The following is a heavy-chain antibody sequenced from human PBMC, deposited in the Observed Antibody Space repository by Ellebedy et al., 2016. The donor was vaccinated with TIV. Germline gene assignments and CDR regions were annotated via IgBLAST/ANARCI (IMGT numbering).Heavy chain of an antibody. CDR1: GGTFSNYA. V-gene: IGHV1-69*04. J-gene: IGHJ4*02. CDR2: IIPLLGTA. Sequence: SVKVSXXASGGTFSNYAICWVRQAPGQGLEWVGRIIPLLGTANYAQKFHGRVTITADRSTTTAYMELSSLKSEDTAIYYCARAFPYDYVWGSYRPPDSWGQGTLVTVSS. D-gene: IGHD3-16*02. CDR3: ARAFPYDYVWGSYRPPDS.